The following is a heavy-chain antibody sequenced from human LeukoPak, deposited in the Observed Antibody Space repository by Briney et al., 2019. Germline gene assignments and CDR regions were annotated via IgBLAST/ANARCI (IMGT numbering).Heavy chain of an antibody. CDR3: ARDQGEWDTEKWAFDI. Sequence: SETLSLTCTVSGGSISSGGYYWSWIRQPPGKGLEWIGYIYHSGSTYYNPSLKSRVTISVDRSKNQFSLKLSSVTAADTAVYYCARDQGEWDTEKWAFDIWGQGTMVTVSS. V-gene: IGHV4-30-2*01. J-gene: IGHJ3*02. D-gene: IGHD1-26*01. CDR1: GGSISSGGYY. CDR2: IYHSGST.